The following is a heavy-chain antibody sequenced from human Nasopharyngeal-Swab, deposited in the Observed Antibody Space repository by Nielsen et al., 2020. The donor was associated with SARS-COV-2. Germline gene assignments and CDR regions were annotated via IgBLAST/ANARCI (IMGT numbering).Heavy chain of an antibody. Sequence: GGSLRLSCAASGFTFSSYGMHWVRQAPGKGLEWVAVISYDGSNKYYADSVKGRFTISRDNSKNTLYLQMNSLRAEDTAVYYCAKDSRGWPYYFDYWGQGTLVTVSS. V-gene: IGHV3-30*18. CDR1: GFTFSSYG. CDR3: AKDSRGWPYYFDY. D-gene: IGHD6-19*01. CDR2: ISYDGSNK. J-gene: IGHJ4*02.